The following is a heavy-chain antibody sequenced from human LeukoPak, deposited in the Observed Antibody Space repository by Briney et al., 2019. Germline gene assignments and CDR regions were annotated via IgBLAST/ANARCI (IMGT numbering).Heavy chain of an antibody. CDR2: ISTTGSTI. CDR1: GFTFTTYG. Sequence: GGSLRLSCAASGFTFTTYGLNWVRQAPGKGLEWVSYISTTGSTIYYADSVKGRFTISRDNAKNSLYLQMNSLRDEDTAVYYCARNYGDLDYWGQGTLVTVSS. V-gene: IGHV3-48*02. CDR3: ARNYGDLDY. D-gene: IGHD4-17*01. J-gene: IGHJ4*02.